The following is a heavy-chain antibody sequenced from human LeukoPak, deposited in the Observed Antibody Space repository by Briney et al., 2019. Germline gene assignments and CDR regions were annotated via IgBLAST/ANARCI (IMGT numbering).Heavy chain of an antibody. D-gene: IGHD6-13*01. CDR3: APGMAAAAFFDS. CDR2: ISGGGGST. CDR1: GFTFSTYA. Sequence: GGSLRLSCAASGFTFSTYAMRWLPQAPGKGLEWVSVISGGGGSTYYADSVKGRFTISRDNSKNTLYLQMNSLRVEDTAVYYCAPGMAAAAFFDSWGQGTLVTVSS. J-gene: IGHJ4*02. V-gene: IGHV3-23*01.